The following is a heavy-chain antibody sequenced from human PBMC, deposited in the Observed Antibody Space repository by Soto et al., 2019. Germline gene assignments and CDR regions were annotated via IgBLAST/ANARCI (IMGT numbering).Heavy chain of an antibody. J-gene: IGHJ4*02. D-gene: IGHD3-3*01. CDR3: ARTPGSGYYYTDY. V-gene: IGHV1-2*02. CDR1: GYTFTGYY. Sequence: ASVKVSCKASGYTFTGYYMHWVRQAPGQGLEWMGWINPNSGGTNYAQKFQGRVTMTRDTSISTAYMELSRLRSDDTAVYYCARTPGSGYYYTDYWGQGTLVTVSS. CDR2: INPNSGGT.